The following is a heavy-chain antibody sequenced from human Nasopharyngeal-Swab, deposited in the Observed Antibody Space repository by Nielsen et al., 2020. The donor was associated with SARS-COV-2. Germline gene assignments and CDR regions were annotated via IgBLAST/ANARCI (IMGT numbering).Heavy chain of an antibody. CDR3: AREQTITMVRGVIMTTSYYFDY. CDR2: ISAYNGNT. D-gene: IGHD3-10*01. Sequence: ASVKVSCKASGYTFTSYGTSWVRQAPGQGLEWMGWISAYNGNTNYAQKLQGRVTMTTDTSTSTAYMELRSLRSDDTAVYYCAREQTITMVRGVIMTTSYYFDYWGQGTLVTVSS. CDR1: GYTFTSYG. J-gene: IGHJ4*02. V-gene: IGHV1-18*01.